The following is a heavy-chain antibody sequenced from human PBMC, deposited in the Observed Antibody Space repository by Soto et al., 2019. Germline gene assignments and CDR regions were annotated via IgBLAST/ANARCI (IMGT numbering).Heavy chain of an antibody. D-gene: IGHD5-12*01. Sequence: SVKVSCKASGGTFSSYAISWVRQAPGQGLEWMGGIIPIFGTANYAQKFQGRVTITADESTSTAYMLLSSLRSEDTAVYYCASIVEMATITLDYWGQGTLVTVSS. CDR2: IIPIFGTA. CDR3: ASIVEMATITLDY. CDR1: GGTFSSYA. V-gene: IGHV1-69*13. J-gene: IGHJ4*02.